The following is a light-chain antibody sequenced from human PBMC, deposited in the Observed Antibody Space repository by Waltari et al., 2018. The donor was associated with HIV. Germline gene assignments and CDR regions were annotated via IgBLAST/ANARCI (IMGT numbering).Light chain of an antibody. CDR3: SSYMSTNRL. V-gene: IGLV2-14*03. Sequence: QSALTQPASVSGPPGQSITISCTGASDDLGGYVSWYQQYPGKAPKLLIFDVTKRPSGVSERLSGSKSANTASLTISGLQAEDEADYFCSSYMSTNRLFGGGTRLTVL. CDR2: DVT. J-gene: IGLJ2*01. CDR1: SDDLGGY.